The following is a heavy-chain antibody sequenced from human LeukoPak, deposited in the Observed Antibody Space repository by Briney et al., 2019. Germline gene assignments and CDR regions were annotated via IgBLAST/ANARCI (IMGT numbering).Heavy chain of an antibody. D-gene: IGHD3-16*02. Sequence: KAGGSLRLSCAASGFTFSSYWMNWARQAPGKGLEWVSSISSSSSYIYYADSVKGRFTISRDNAKNSLYLQMNSLRAEDTAVYYCARALRLGELSYPWGQGTLVTVSS. V-gene: IGHV3-21*01. J-gene: IGHJ5*02. CDR1: GFTFSSYW. CDR2: ISSSSSYI. CDR3: ARALRLGELSYP.